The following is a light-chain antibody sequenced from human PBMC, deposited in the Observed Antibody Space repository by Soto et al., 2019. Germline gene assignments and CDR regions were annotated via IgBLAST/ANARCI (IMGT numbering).Light chain of an antibody. CDR2: EVS. V-gene: IGLV2-8*01. CDR1: SSDVGGYNY. CDR3: TSYGGSNNLV. J-gene: IGLJ2*01. Sequence: QSALTQPPSASGSPGQSVALSCTGTSSDVGGYNYVSWYQQHPGKAPKLMISEVSKRPSGVPDRFSGSKSGNTASLTVSGLQAEDEADYYCTSYGGSNNLVFGGGTKLTVL.